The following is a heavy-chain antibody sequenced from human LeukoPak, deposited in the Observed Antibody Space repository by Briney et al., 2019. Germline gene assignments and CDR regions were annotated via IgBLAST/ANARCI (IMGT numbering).Heavy chain of an antibody. V-gene: IGHV4-39*01. Sequence: PSETLSLTCTVSGGSINSSSYYWGWIRQPPGKGLEWIGSIYYSGSTYHNPSPKSRVTISVDTSKNQFSLKLSSVTAADTAVYYCARHRGSYYEVDYWGQGTLVTVSS. D-gene: IGHD1-26*01. CDR2: IYYSGST. CDR3: ARHRGSYYEVDY. J-gene: IGHJ4*02. CDR1: GGSINSSSYY.